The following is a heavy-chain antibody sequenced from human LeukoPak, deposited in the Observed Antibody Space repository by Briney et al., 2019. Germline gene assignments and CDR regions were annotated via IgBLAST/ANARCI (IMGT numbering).Heavy chain of an antibody. Sequence: SVKVSCKASGGTFSSYAISWVRQAPGQGLEWMGRIIPILGIANYAQKFQGRVTITADKSTSTAYMELSSLRSEDTAVYYCATNGGAVARLRDYWGQGTLVTVSS. CDR1: GGTFSSYA. J-gene: IGHJ4*02. CDR2: IIPILGIA. D-gene: IGHD6-19*01. CDR3: ATNGGAVARLRDY. V-gene: IGHV1-69*04.